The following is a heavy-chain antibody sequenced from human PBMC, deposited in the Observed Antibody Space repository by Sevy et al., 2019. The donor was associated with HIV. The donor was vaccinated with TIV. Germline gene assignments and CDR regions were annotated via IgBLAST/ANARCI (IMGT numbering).Heavy chain of an antibody. Sequence: GGSLRLSCAASGFTFSTYSMTWVRQAPGKGLEWVSGISGSGTSTYFAGFVEGRFTISRDNSKNTFYLQMNSLTVEDTVIYYCAREEGLNWFDSWGQGTLVTVSS. V-gene: IGHV3-23*01. CDR1: GFTFSTYS. CDR3: AREEGLNWFDS. CDR2: ISGSGTST. J-gene: IGHJ5*01.